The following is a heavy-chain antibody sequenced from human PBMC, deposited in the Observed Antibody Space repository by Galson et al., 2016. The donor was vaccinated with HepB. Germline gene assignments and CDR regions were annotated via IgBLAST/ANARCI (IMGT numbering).Heavy chain of an antibody. Sequence: LVKPTQTLTLTCTFSGFSLSSSGVGVGWIRQPPGKALEWLALIYWDDDKRYSPSLKSRLTITKDTSKNQVVLTMTNMDPVDKATYYCARETLGYCGGDCYSGGWFDPWGQGTLVTVSS. CDR3: ARETLGYCGGDCYSGGWFDP. CDR2: IYWDDDK. V-gene: IGHV2-5*02. J-gene: IGHJ5*02. D-gene: IGHD2-21*02. CDR1: GFSLSSSGVG.